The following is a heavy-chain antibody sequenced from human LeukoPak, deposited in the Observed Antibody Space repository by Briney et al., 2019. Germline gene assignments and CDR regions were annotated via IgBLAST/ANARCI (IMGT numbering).Heavy chain of an antibody. Sequence: ASVKVSCKASGYTFTSYGISWVRQAPGQGLEWMGWISAYNGNTNYAQTLQGRVTMTTDTSTSTAYMELRSLRSDDTAVYYCARISETTVTATFDYWGQGTLVTVSS. CDR2: ISAYNGNT. J-gene: IGHJ4*02. CDR3: ARISETTVTATFDY. V-gene: IGHV1-18*01. D-gene: IGHD4-17*01. CDR1: GYTFTSYG.